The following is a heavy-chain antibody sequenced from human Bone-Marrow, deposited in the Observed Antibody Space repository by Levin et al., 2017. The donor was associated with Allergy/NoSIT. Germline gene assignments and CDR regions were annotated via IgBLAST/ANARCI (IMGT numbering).Heavy chain of an antibody. V-gene: IGHV1-69*01. Sequence: KISCKASGGTFSSYAISWVRQAPGQGLEWMGAIIPIFNTASFAQTFQDRVTITADESTSTVYMELTSLTSDDTGIYYCARDLKDYYESSDYYYVFVYWGQGTLVTVSS. D-gene: IGHD3-22*01. CDR1: GGTFSSYA. CDR3: ARDLKDYYESSDYYYVFVY. CDR2: IIPIFNTA. J-gene: IGHJ4*02.